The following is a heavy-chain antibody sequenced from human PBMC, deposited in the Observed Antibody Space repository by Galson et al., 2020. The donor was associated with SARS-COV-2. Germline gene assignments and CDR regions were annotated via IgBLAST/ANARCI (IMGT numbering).Heavy chain of an antibody. V-gene: IGHV3-30*03. J-gene: IGHJ6*02. CDR3: AGDQSTGPYYYDGMDV. D-gene: IGHD2-2*01. Sequence: GESLKISCAASGFTFSSYGMHWVRQAPGKGLEWVAVISYDGSNKYYADSVKGRFTISRDNSKNTLYLQMNSLRAEDTAVYYCAGDQSTGPYYYDGMDVWGQGTTVTVSS. CDR2: ISYDGSNK. CDR1: GFTFSSYG.